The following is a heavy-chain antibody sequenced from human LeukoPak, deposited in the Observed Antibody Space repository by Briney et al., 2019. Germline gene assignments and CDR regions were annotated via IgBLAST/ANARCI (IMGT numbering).Heavy chain of an antibody. J-gene: IGHJ3*02. CDR3: ARRACDSSGPDAFDI. V-gene: IGHV3-21*01. D-gene: IGHD3-22*01. CDR2: ISSSSSYI. CDR1: GFTFSSYS. Sequence: GGSLRLSCAASGFTFSSYSMNWVRQAPGKGLEWVSSISSSSSYIYYADSVKGRFTISRDNAKNSLYLQMNSLRAEDTAVYYCARRACDSSGPDAFDIWGQGTMVTVSS.